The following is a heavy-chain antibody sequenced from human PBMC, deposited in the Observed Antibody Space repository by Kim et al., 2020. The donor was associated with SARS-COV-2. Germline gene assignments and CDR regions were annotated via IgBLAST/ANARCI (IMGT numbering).Heavy chain of an antibody. CDR1: GFTFSSYS. J-gene: IGHJ4*02. CDR2: ISGSGGST. D-gene: IGHD6-6*01. V-gene: IGHV3-23*01. Sequence: GGSLRLSCAASGFTFSSYSMSWVRQAPGKGLEWVSSISGSGGSTYFADSVKGRFTISRDNSKNTLYLQMSTLRAEDTAVYFCAKDPASSSSYRAAREWGEGNLVTVSS. CDR3: AKDPASSSSYRAARE.